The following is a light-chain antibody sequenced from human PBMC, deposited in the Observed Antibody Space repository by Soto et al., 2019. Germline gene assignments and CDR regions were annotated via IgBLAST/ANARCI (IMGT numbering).Light chain of an antibody. V-gene: IGLV1-40*01. CDR2: GNN. CDR3: QSYDTSLSGSV. CDR1: SSNIGAGSD. J-gene: IGLJ7*01. Sequence: QSVLTQTPSVSGAPGQSVTMSCTGSSSNIGAGSDVHWYQHLPGTPPKVVISGNNNRPSGVPDRFSGSKSGTSASLSITGLQPEDEADYYCQSYDTSLSGSVFGGGTQLTVL.